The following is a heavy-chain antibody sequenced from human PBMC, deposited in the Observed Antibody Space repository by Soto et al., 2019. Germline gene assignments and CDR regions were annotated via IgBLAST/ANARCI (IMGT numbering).Heavy chain of an antibody. V-gene: IGHV3-23*01. D-gene: IGHD3-10*01. Sequence: LRLSCAASGFSFSSHPMSWVRQAPEKGLEWVAGISDGGDLTYNADSVRGRFTISRDNSRNTLYLQMNSLRAEDTAVYYCARRVIGSSRAFDIWGQGTMVTVSS. J-gene: IGHJ3*02. CDR3: ARRVIGSSRAFDI. CDR1: GFSFSSHP. CDR2: ISDGGDLT.